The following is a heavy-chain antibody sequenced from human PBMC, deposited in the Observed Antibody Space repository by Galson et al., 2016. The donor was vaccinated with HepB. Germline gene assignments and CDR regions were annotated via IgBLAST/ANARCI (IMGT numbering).Heavy chain of an antibody. CDR2: IYYTGIT. V-gene: IGHV4-31*03. D-gene: IGHD3-16*01. Sequence: TLSLTCTVSGGSISSGGYYWSWIRQRPGKGLEWIGYIYYTGITYFNPSLKSRVIISVDTSKNQFSLKLTSVTAADTAVYYCASLLTRYSYASDTPSDFWGPGTLVTVSS. CDR3: ASLLTRYSYASDTPSDF. CDR1: GGSISSGGYY. J-gene: IGHJ4*02.